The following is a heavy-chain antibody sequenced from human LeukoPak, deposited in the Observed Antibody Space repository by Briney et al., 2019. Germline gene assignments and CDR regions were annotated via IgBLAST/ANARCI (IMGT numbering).Heavy chain of an antibody. D-gene: IGHD6-19*01. CDR1: GGSINSDY. Sequence: SETLSLTCTVSGGSINSDYWSWLRQPPGKGPEWIGYIYHSGNTNYQPSLKSRVTISIDTSKKQFSLNLSSVTAADTAVYYCVKGAGWYNYWGQGTLVTVSS. J-gene: IGHJ4*02. V-gene: IGHV4-59*01. CDR3: VKGAGWYNY. CDR2: IYHSGNT.